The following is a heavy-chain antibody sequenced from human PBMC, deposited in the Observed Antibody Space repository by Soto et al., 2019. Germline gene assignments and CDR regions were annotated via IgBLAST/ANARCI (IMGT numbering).Heavy chain of an antibody. D-gene: IGHD3-10*01. CDR2: MNPNSGNT. CDR3: ARSTAMVRGVHLWFDS. V-gene: IGHV1-8*01. Sequence: ASVKVSCKASGYTFTSYDINWVRQATGQGLEWMGWMNPNSGNTGYAQKFQGRVTMTRNTSISTAYMELSSLRSEDTAVYYCARSTAMVRGVHLWFDSWGQGTLVTVSS. J-gene: IGHJ5*01. CDR1: GYTFTSYD.